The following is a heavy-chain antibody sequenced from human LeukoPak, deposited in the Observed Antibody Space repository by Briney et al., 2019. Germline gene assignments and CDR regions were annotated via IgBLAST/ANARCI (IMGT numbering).Heavy chain of an antibody. CDR1: GGSISSGGYY. CDR3: ARVGVYYYDSSGYPLRPDAFDI. D-gene: IGHD3-22*01. CDR2: IYYRGST. V-gene: IGHV4-31*03. Sequence: SQTLSLTCTVSGGSISSGGYYWSWIRQHPGKGLEWIGYIYYRGSTYYNPSLKSRVTISVDTSKNQFSLKLSSVTAADTAVYYCARVGVYYYDSSGYPLRPDAFDIWGQGTMVTVSS. J-gene: IGHJ3*02.